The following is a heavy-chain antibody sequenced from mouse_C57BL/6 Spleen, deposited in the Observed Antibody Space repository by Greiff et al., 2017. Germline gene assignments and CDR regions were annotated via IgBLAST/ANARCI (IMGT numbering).Heavy chain of an antibody. Sequence: EVQLVESGGGLVKPGGSLKLSCAASGFTFSSYAMSWVRQPPETGLEWVATISDGGSYTYYPDNVKGRFTISRDNAKNNLYLQMSHLKSEDTAMYYCARGGLTTEAYWGQGTLVTVSA. D-gene: IGHD1-1*01. V-gene: IGHV5-4*01. CDR1: GFTFSSYA. J-gene: IGHJ3*01. CDR3: ARGGLTTEAY. CDR2: ISDGGSYT.